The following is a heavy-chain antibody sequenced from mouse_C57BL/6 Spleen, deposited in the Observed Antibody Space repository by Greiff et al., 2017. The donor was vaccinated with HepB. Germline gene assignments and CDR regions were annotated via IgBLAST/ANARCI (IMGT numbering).Heavy chain of an antibody. CDR1: YFAFMASA. D-gene: IGHD2-1*01. CDR3: ARGGSTMAYDGAMDY. V-gene: IGHV1-49*01. CDR2: FTMYSDAT. J-gene: IGHJ4*01. Sequence: LKQSGAELVRPGSSVKLSCKDSYFAFMASAMHWVKQRPGHGLEWIGSFTMYSDATEYSENFKGKATLTANTSSSTAYMELSSLTSEDSAVYYCARGGSTMAYDGAMDYWGQGTSVTVSS.